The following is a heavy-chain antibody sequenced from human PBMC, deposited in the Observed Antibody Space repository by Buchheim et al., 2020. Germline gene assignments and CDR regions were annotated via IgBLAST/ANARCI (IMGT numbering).Heavy chain of an antibody. CDR3: AKGSIQLWLHGEV. J-gene: IGHJ6*02. V-gene: IGHV3-23*01. D-gene: IGHD5-18*01. Sequence: EVQLLESGGGLVQPGGSLRLSCAVSGFTFSTYAMSWVRQAPGKGLEWVSSIRGSGDYTYYADSVKGRFTISRDNSKNTLYLQMNSLRAEDTAVYYCAKGSIQLWLHGEVWGHGTT. CDR1: GFTFSTYA. CDR2: IRGSGDYT.